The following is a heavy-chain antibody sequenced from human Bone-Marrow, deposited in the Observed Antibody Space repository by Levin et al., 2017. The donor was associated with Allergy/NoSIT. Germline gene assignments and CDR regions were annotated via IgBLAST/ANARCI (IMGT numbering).Heavy chain of an antibody. CDR1: GYGFDNHW. J-gene: IGHJ4*02. CDR2: ILPGDSDT. D-gene: IGHD5/OR15-5a*01. Sequence: TGESLKISCEGSGYGFDNHWIGWVRQMPGKGLEWIGVILPGDSDTRYSPSFEGHVTMSVDKSISIAYLHWSTLKASDTATYYCARQGGSSLFDSGPFDFWGQGTVVTVSS. CDR3: ARQGGSSLFDSGPFDF. V-gene: IGHV5-51*01.